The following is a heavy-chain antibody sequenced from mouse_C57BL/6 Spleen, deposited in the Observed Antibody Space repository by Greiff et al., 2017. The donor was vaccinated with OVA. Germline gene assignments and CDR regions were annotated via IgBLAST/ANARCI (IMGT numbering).Heavy chain of an antibody. Sequence: QVQLKQSGAELVRPGASVTLSCKASGYTFTDYEMHWVKQTPVHGLEWIGAIDPETGGTAYNQKFKGKAILTADKSSSTAYMELRSLTSEDSAVYYCTRKGPMVTVYFDYWGQGTTLTVSS. CDR3: TRKGPMVTVYFDY. V-gene: IGHV1-15*01. CDR2: IDPETGGT. CDR1: GYTFTDYE. D-gene: IGHD2-2*01. J-gene: IGHJ2*01.